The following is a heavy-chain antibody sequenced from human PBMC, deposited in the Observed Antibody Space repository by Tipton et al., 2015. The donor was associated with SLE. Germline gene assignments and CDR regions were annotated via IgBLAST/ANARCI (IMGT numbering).Heavy chain of an antibody. V-gene: IGHV4-38-2*02. CDR2: INHSGST. D-gene: IGHD3-22*01. CDR1: GYSISSGYY. CDR3: ARQSRITMIVVVTDY. J-gene: IGHJ4*02. Sequence: TLSLTCSVSGYSISSGYYWGWIRQPPGKGLEWIGEINHSGSTNYNPSLKSRVTISVDTSKNQFSLKLSSVTAADTAIYYCARQSRITMIVVVTDYWGQGTLVTVSS.